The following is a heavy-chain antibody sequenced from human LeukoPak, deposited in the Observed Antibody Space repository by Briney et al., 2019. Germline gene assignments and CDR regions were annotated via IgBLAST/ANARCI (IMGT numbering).Heavy chain of an antibody. J-gene: IGHJ4*02. CDR2: IWYDGSNQ. CDR1: GLNFRNYG. CDR3: ATDRNGGKCYDY. Sequence: PGGSLRLSCAASGLNFRNYGMHWVRQAPGKGLEWVAVIWYDGSNQYYVDSVKGRFTVSKDNAKNMLYLQMNSLRAEDTAVYYCATDRNGGKCYDYWGQGTLVTVSS. V-gene: IGHV3-33*01. D-gene: IGHD2-15*01.